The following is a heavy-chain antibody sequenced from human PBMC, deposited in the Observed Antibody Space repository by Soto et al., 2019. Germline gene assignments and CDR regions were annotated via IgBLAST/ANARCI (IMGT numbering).Heavy chain of an antibody. J-gene: IGHJ6*02. Sequence: EVQLVESGGGLVQPGGSLRLSCAASGFTFSSYWMSWVRQAPGKGLEWVANIKQDGSEKYYVDSVKGRFTISRDNAKNSLYLQMNNLGAEDTAVYYCARDLVGYAMDVWGQGTTVTVSS. CDR3: ARDLVGYAMDV. D-gene: IGHD1-26*01. V-gene: IGHV3-7*01. CDR2: IKQDGSEK. CDR1: GFTFSSYW.